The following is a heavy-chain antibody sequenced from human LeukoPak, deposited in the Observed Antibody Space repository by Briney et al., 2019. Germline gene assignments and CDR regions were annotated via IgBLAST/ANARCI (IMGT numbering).Heavy chain of an antibody. V-gene: IGHV1-24*01. CDR1: GNTPTELS. CDR3: ATFAIFGVFTYAFDV. J-gene: IGHJ3*01. D-gene: IGHD3-3*01. CDR2: FDPEDVEI. Sequence: ASVKVSCKLSGNTPTELSMHWVRQVPGKGLEWMGGFDPEDVEIIYAQKFKGRVTMTEDTSTDTAYMERSSLKSEDTAVYYCATFAIFGVFTYAFDVWGQGTMVTVSS.